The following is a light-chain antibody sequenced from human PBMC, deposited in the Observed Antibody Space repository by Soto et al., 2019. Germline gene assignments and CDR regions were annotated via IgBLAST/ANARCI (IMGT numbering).Light chain of an antibody. CDR3: QTWGTGMGV. CDR2: LNSDGSH. V-gene: IGLV4-69*01. J-gene: IGLJ3*02. Sequence: QPVLTQSPSASASLGASVKLTCTLSSGHSSYAIAWHQQQPEKGPRYLMKLNSDGSHSKGDGIPDRFSGSSSGAERYLTISSLQSEDGADYYCQTWGTGMGVFGGGTKLTVL. CDR1: SGHSSYA.